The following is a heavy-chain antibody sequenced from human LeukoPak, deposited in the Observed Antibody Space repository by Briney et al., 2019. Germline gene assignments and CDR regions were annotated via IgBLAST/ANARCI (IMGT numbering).Heavy chain of an antibody. CDR1: GFTFSSYA. D-gene: IGHD3-10*01. J-gene: IGHJ4*02. V-gene: IGHV3-23*01. CDR3: AKSSAGIRGGYFDY. CDR2: INDSGGNT. Sequence: GGSLRLSCAASGFTFSSYAMSWVRQAPGKGLEWVSLINDSGGNTYYADSVKGRFTISRDNSKNTLFLQMSSLRAEDTAVYYCAKSSAGIRGGYFDYWGQGTLVTVSS.